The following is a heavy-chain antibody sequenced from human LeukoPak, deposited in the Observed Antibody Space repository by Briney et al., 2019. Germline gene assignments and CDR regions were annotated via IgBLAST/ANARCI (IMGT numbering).Heavy chain of an antibody. CDR3: ARDDRYYYGSGSSVGRSGGLPFGFDP. J-gene: IGHJ5*02. Sequence: PGGSLRLSCAASGFTFSDYYMSWIRQAPGKGLVWVSRINSDGSSTSYADSVKGRFTISRDNAKNTLYLQMNSLRAEDTAVYYCARDDRYYYGSGSSVGRSGGLPFGFDPWGQGTLVTVSS. CDR1: GFTFSDYY. D-gene: IGHD3-10*01. CDR2: INSDGSST. V-gene: IGHV3-74*01.